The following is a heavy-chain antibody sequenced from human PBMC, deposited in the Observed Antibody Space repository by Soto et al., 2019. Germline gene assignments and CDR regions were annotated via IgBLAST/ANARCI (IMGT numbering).Heavy chain of an antibody. J-gene: IGHJ6*04. D-gene: IGHD2-15*01. CDR2: IQSGGPT. CDR1: GFTVSSKY. Sequence: VGALRLSCAASGFTVSSKYMSLVRQAPFKVLELVSLIQSGGPTYYADSVKGRFTISRDTSENTLHLQMDSLRAEDTAVYYCARGDVLCDGGRCYGVPLEAWGKGTTVTVSS. CDR3: ARGDVLCDGGRCYGVPLEA. V-gene: IGHV3-66*01.